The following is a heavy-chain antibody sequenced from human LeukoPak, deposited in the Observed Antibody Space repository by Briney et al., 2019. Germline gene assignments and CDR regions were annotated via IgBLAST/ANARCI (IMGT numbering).Heavy chain of an antibody. CDR1: GFTFSSYA. D-gene: IGHD3-10*01. Sequence: GGSLRLSCAASGFTFSSYAMSWVRQAPGKGLGWVSAISASGDSTFYADSVKGRFATSRDNSKNTVYLQMNSLRVEDTAVYYCAKDQGVVGSYDAWGQGTLVTVSS. J-gene: IGHJ5*02. CDR2: ISASGDST. V-gene: IGHV3-23*01. CDR3: AKDQGVVGSYDA.